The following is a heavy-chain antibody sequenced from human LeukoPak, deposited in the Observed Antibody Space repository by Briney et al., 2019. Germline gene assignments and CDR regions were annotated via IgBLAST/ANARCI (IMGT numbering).Heavy chain of an antibody. V-gene: IGHV4-30-2*01. J-gene: IGHJ3*02. CDR1: GGSISSGGYS. CDR2: IYHSGST. Sequence: SQTLSLTCAVSGGSISSGGYSWSWIRQPPGKGLEWIGYIYHSGSTYYNPSLKSRVTISVDRSKNQFSLKLSFVTAADTAVYYCARGGYSGYDDAFDIWGQGTMVTVSS. D-gene: IGHD5-12*01. CDR3: ARGGYSGYDDAFDI.